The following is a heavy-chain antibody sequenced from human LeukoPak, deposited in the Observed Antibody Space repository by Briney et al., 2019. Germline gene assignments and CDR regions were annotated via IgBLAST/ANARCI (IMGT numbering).Heavy chain of an antibody. CDR2: INHSGST. CDR1: GGSFSGYY. D-gene: IGHD3-22*01. Sequence: KPSETLSLTCAVYGGSFSGYYWSWIRQPPGKGLEWIGEINHSGSTNYNPSLKGRVTISVDTSKNQFSLKLSSVTAADTAVYYCTREGDYYDSSGYYLNFDYWGQGTLVTVSS. J-gene: IGHJ4*02. V-gene: IGHV4-34*01. CDR3: TREGDYYDSSGYYLNFDY.